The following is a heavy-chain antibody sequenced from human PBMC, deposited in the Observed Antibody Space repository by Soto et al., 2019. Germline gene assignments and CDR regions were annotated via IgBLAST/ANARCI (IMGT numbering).Heavy chain of an antibody. CDR1: GGSFSGYY. J-gene: IGHJ4*02. Sequence: SETLSLTCAVYGGSFSGYYCSWIRQPPGKGLEWIGSIYYRGSAYYNPSLQTRVTISLGKSRSQFSLKLSSVTAADSAVYFCARLEGLATISYYFDFWGPGALVTVSS. CDR2: IYYRGSA. D-gene: IGHD3-9*01. V-gene: IGHV4-34*01. CDR3: ARLEGLATISYYFDF.